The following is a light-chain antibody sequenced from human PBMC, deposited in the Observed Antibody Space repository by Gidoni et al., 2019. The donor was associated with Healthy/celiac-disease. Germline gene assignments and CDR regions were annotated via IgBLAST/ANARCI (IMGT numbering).Light chain of an antibody. CDR1: QSVSSN. CDR2: GAS. Sequence: EIVMTQSLATLSVSPGERATLSCRASQSVSSNLAWYQQKPGQAPRLLLYGASTRATGIPARFSGSGSGTEFTLTISSLQSEDFAVYYCQQYNNWPPWTFGQGTKVEIK. J-gene: IGKJ1*01. V-gene: IGKV3-15*01. CDR3: QQYNNWPPWT.